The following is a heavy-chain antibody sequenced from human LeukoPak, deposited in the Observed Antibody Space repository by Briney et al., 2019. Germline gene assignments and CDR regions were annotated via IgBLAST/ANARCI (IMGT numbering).Heavy chain of an antibody. D-gene: IGHD6-19*01. V-gene: IGHV1-69*05. CDR3: ARGIAVAGFDY. CDR1: GGTFSSYA. Sequence: SVKVSCKASGGTFSSYAISWVRQAPGQGLEWMGRTIPIFGTANYAQKFQGRVTITTDESTSTAYMELSSLRSEDTAVYYCARGIAVAGFDYWGQGTLVTVSS. J-gene: IGHJ4*02. CDR2: TIPIFGTA.